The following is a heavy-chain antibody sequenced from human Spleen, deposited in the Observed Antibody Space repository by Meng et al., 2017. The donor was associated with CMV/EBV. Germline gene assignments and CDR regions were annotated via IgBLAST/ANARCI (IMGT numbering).Heavy chain of an antibody. D-gene: IGHD2-2*01. CDR3: AKVRRYCSSTSCQVGYFDY. V-gene: IGHV4-39*07. J-gene: IGHJ4*02. Sequence: SETLSITCTVSGGSISSSSYYWGWIRQPPGKGLEWIGSIYYSGSTYYNPSLKSRVTISVDTSKNQFSLKLSSVTAADTAVYYCAKVRRYCSSTSCQVGYFDYWGQGTLVTVSS. CDR1: GGSISSSSYY. CDR2: IYYSGST.